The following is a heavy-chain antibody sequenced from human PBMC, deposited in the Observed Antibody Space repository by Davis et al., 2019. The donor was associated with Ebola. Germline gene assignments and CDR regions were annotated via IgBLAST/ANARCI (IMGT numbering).Heavy chain of an antibody. Sequence: MPSETLSLTCTVSGGSISSYYWSWIRQPPGKGLEWIGYIYYSGSTNYNPSLKSRVTMSVDTSKNQFSLKLSSVTAADTAVYYCARHSITIFGGYYYGMDVWGQGTTVTVSS. CDR1: GGSISSYY. CDR3: ARHSITIFGGYYYGMDV. CDR2: IYYSGST. V-gene: IGHV4-59*01. J-gene: IGHJ6*02. D-gene: IGHD3-9*01.